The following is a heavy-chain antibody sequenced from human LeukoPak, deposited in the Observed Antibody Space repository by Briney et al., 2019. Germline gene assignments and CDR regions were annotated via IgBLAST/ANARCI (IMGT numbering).Heavy chain of an antibody. CDR2: INTDDST. J-gene: IGHJ6*03. V-gene: IGHV3-53*01. CDR1: GGSISSSHW. Sequence: GTLSLTCAVSGGSISSSHWWSWVRQAPGKGLEWVSVINTDDSTSYADSVKGRFTISRDNSKNTLYLQMNSLRAEDTAVYYCARGRPGYNMDVWGKGTTVTVSS. CDR3: ARGRPGYNMDV.